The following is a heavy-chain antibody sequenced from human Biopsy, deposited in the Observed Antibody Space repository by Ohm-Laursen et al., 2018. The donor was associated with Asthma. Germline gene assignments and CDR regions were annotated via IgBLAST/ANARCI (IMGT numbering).Heavy chain of an antibody. CDR1: GYTFNSAG. V-gene: IGHV1-18*01. Sequence: ASVKVSCKTSGYTFNSAGITWGRQAPGQGLEWMGWISVYNGNTKVAQKLQDRVPMITDTSTSTAYMELRSLRSDDTAVYFCARAVDYSHYYGIDVWGQGTTVTVS. J-gene: IGHJ6*02. CDR2: ISVYNGNT. D-gene: IGHD3-10*01. CDR3: ARAVDYSHYYGIDV.